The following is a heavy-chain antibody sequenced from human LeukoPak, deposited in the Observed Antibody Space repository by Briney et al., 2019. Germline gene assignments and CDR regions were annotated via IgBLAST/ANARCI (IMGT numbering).Heavy chain of an antibody. J-gene: IGHJ4*02. CDR3: ARLTDS. Sequence: SETLSLTCTVTGGSIIDNSFYWGWIRQPPGKGLEWIGRIFRSGTTNYNPSLERRVTIAVDTSKNQFSLRLTSVTAADTALYYCARLTDSWGQGTLVTVSS. CDR1: GGSIIDNSFY. V-gene: IGHV4-39*01. CDR2: IFRSGTT.